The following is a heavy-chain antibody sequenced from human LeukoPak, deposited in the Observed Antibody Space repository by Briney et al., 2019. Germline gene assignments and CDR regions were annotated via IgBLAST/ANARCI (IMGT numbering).Heavy chain of an antibody. D-gene: IGHD3-9*01. Sequence: LRLSCAASGFTFSNAWMSWIRQPPGKGLEWIGYIYYSGSTNYNPSLKSRVTISVDTSKNQFSLKLSSVTAADTAVYYCARVAGDVLRYFDWFPGDSYFDYWGQGTLVTVSS. CDR3: ARVAGDVLRYFDWFPGDSYFDY. CDR1: GFTFSNAW. CDR2: IYYSGST. J-gene: IGHJ4*02. V-gene: IGHV4-59*01.